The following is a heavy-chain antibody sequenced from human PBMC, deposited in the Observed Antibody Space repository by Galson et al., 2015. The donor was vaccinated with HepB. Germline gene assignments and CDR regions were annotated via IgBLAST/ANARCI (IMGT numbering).Heavy chain of an antibody. CDR2: ISAYNGNT. V-gene: IGHV1-18*01. Sequence: SVTVSCKASGSTFTSYGISWVRQAPGQGLEWMGWISAYNGNTNYAQKLQGRVTMTTDTSTSTAYMELRSLRSDDTAVYYCANHGDEEPFDYWGQRTLVTVSS. CDR3: ANHGDEEPFDY. J-gene: IGHJ4*02. D-gene: IGHD3-10*01. CDR1: GSTFTSYG.